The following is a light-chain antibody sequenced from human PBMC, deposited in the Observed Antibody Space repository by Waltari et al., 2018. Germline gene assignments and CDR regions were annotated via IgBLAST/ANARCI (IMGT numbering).Light chain of an antibody. CDR3: QQYNEWPPIST. V-gene: IGKV3-15*01. CDR1: ETIKTN. J-gene: IGKJ2*01. CDR2: DAS. Sequence: EIVVTQSPATLSVSPGEGAPLSCRASETIKTNLAWYHQKPGQSPRLLIYDASTRATGIPARFSGSGSGTEFTLTISSLQSEDFAIYFCQQYNEWPPISTFGQGTNLEIK.